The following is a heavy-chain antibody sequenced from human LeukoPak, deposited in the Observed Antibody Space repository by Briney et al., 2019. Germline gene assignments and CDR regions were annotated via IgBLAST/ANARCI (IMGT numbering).Heavy chain of an antibody. D-gene: IGHD3-22*01. CDR2: ISAYNGNT. CDR3: ARGPHGDYYDSSGYYLDY. V-gene: IGHV1-18*01. J-gene: IGHJ4*02. Sequence: VSVKVSCKASGYTFTSYGISWVRQAPGQGLEWMGWISAYNGNTNYAQKLQGRVTMTTDTSTSTAYMELRSLRSDDTAVYYCARGPHGDYYDSSGYYLDYWGQGTLVTVSS. CDR1: GYTFTSYG.